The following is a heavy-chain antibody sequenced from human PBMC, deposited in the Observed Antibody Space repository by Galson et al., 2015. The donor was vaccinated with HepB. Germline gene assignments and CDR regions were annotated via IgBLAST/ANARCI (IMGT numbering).Heavy chain of an antibody. Sequence: SLRLSCAASGFTFSSYWMNWVRQAPGKGLEWVAHINQDGSSKYYVDSVKGRFTISRDNAKDSVYLQLDSLRAEDTAAYYCARRISLVRGIITKPDYYYGMDGWGQGTTVTVAS. CDR2: INQDGSSK. CDR3: ARRISLVRGIITKPDYYYGMDG. CDR1: GFTFSSYW. V-gene: IGHV3-7*03. D-gene: IGHD3-10*01. J-gene: IGHJ6*02.